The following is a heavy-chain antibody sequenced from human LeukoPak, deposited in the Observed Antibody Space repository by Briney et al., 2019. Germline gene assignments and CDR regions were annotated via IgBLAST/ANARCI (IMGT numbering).Heavy chain of an antibody. V-gene: IGHV4-34*01. CDR1: GGSFSGYY. D-gene: IGHD6-13*01. Sequence: SETLSLTCAVYGGSFSGYYWSWIRQPPGKGLEWIGEINHSGSTNYNPSLKSRVTISVDTSKNQFSLKLSSVTAADTAVYYCARLGSSSWYDVDNWFDPWGQGTLVTVSS. CDR3: ARLGSSSWYDVDNWFDP. J-gene: IGHJ5*02. CDR2: INHSGST.